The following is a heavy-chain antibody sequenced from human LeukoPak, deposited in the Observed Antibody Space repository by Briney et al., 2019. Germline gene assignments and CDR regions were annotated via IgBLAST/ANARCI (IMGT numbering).Heavy chain of an antibody. CDR1: GYTFTTYY. CDR2: INPSGGST. J-gene: IGHJ4*02. Sequence: ASVKVSCRASGYTFTTYYMHWVRQAPGQGLEWMGIINPSGGSTSYAQKFQGRVTMTRDTSTSTVYMELSSLRSEDTAVYYCACSSGWTDFDYWGQGTLVTVSS. CDR3: ACSSGWTDFDY. D-gene: IGHD6-19*01. V-gene: IGHV1-46*01.